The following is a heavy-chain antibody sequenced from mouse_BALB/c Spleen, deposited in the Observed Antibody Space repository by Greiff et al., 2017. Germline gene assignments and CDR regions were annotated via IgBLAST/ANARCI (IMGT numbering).Heavy chain of an antibody. CDR3: ARQGNYDYAMDY. J-gene: IGHJ4*01. CDR1: GFAFSSYD. CDR2: ISSGGGST. D-gene: IGHD2-1*01. V-gene: IGHV5-12-1*01. Sequence: DVMLVESGGGLVKPGGSLKLSCAASGFAFSSYDMSWVRQTPEKRLEWVAYISSGGGSTYYPDTVKGRFTISRDNAKNTLYLQMSSLKSEDTAMYYCARQGNYDYAMDYWGQGTSVTVSS.